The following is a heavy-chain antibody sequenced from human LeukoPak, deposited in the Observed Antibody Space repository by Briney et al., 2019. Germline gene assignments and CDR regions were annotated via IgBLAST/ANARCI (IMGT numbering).Heavy chain of an antibody. V-gene: IGHV1-2*06. J-gene: IGHJ4*02. CDR2: INPNSGGT. CDR1: GYTFTSYY. Sequence: ASVKVSCKASGYTFTSYYMHWVRQAPGQGLEWMGRINPNSGGTNYAQKFQGRVTMTRDTSISTAYMELSRLRSDDTAVYYCAIQLRFLEWLSSPDYWGQGTLVTVSS. D-gene: IGHD3-3*01. CDR3: AIQLRFLEWLSSPDY.